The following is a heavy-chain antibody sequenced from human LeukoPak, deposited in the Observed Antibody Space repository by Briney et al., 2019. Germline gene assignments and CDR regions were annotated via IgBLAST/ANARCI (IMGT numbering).Heavy chain of an antibody. CDR1: GFTFSDYY. J-gene: IGHJ4*02. V-gene: IGHV3-11*01. CDR2: ISSSGSTI. CDR3: AGNYYGSGSYYNPLDY. D-gene: IGHD3-10*01. Sequence: GSLRLSCAASGFTFSDYYMSWIRQAPGKGLEWVSYISSSGSTIYYADSVKGRFTISRDNAKNSLYLQMNSLRAEDTAVYYCAGNYYGSGSYYNPLDYWGQGTLVTVSS.